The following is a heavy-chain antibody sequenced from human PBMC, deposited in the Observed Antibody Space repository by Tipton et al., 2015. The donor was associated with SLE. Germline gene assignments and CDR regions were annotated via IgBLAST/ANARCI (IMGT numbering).Heavy chain of an antibody. CDR1: GGSISSGSYY. J-gene: IGHJ1*01. D-gene: IGHD4-17*01. V-gene: IGHV4-61*09. CDR2: IFTTGST. Sequence: TLSLTCTVSGGSISSGSYYWTWIRQPAGKGLALIGHIFTTGSTNYNPSLKSRVTISVDTSKNQFSLKLNSVTAADTAVYYCARVYPNYGDYEYFQHWGQGTLVTVSS. CDR3: ARVYPNYGDYEYFQH.